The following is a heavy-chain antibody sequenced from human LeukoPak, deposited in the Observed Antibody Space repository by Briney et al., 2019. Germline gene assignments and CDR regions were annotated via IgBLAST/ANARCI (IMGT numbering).Heavy chain of an antibody. CDR3: ASRRAHSYGYEVDYYYYYYMDV. J-gene: IGHJ6*03. CDR2: INPNSGDT. Sequence: ASVKVSCKPSGYSFTAYYMHLVRQAPGQGLEWMGWINPNSGDTKYAQNFQDRVTMTWDTSVSTAYMELSSLTSDDTAVYYCASRRAHSYGYEVDYYYYYYMDVWGKGTTVTVSS. V-gene: IGHV1-2*02. CDR1: GYSFTAYY. D-gene: IGHD5-18*01.